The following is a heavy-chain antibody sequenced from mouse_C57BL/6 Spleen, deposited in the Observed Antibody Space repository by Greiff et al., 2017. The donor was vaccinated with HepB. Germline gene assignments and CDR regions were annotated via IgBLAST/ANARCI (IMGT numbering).Heavy chain of an antibody. CDR3: TTHGSSAFAY. Sequence: EVQLKESGAELVRPGASVKLSCTASGFNIKDDYMHWVKQWHEQGLEWIGWIDPENGDTECASKFQGKAPITADTSSNTSYLQLSSLTAEDTAVYYCTTHGSSAFAYWGQGTLVTVSA. D-gene: IGHD1-1*01. CDR2: IDPENGDT. CDR1: GFNIKDDY. V-gene: IGHV14-4*01. J-gene: IGHJ3*01.